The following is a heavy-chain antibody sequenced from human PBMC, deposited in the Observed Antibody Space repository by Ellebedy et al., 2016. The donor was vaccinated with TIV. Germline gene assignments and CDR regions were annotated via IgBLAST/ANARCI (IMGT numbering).Heavy chain of an antibody. J-gene: IGHJ4*02. CDR1: GFTFSIYW. V-gene: IGHV3-74*01. Sequence: GESLKISCATSGFTFSIYWMHWVRQAPGKGLVWVSRTNSDGSYTDYADSVKGRFTISRDNARNTLYLEMNSLRVEDTAVYYCVRGSNVWPGVDYWGQGTLVTVSS. CDR3: VRGSNVWPGVDY. D-gene: IGHD6-19*01. CDR2: TNSDGSYT.